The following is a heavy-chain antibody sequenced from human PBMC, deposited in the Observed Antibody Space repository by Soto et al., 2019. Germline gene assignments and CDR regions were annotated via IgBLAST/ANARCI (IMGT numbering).Heavy chain of an antibody. CDR2: INHSGST. V-gene: IGHV4-34*01. CDR1: GGSFSGYY. D-gene: IGHD6-19*01. Sequence: SETLSLTCAVYGGSFSGYYWSWIRQPPGKGLEWIGEINHSGSTNYNPSLKSRVTISVDTSKNQFSLKLSSVTAADTAVYYCALGPGYSSGWYGPDYYYYYMDVWGKGTTVTVSS. J-gene: IGHJ6*03. CDR3: ALGPGYSSGWYGPDYYYYYMDV.